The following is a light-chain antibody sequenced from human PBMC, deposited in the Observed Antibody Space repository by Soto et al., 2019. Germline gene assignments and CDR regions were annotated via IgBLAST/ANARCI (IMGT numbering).Light chain of an antibody. V-gene: IGLV1-44*01. CDR3: AAWDDSLIGFYV. J-gene: IGLJ1*01. Sequence: LAQPPSVSGTPGQRVTVSCSGSSSNIGSNTVSWYQQLPGTAPKLLIYNTNQRPSGVPDRFSGSKSGTSASLAIRGLQSEDEAEYYCAAWDDSLIGFYVFGAGTNVTVL. CDR2: NTN. CDR1: SSNIGSNT.